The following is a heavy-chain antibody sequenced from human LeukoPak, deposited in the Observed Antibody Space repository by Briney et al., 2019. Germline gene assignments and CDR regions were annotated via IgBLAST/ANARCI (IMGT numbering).Heavy chain of an antibody. Sequence: SETLSLTCTVSGGSISSYYWSWIRQPPGKGLEWIGEINHSGSTNYNPSLKSRVTISVDTSKNQFSLKLSSVTAADTAVYYCASSLLWFGELLYDYWGQGTLVTVSS. CDR2: INHSGST. CDR3: ASSLLWFGELLYDY. CDR1: GGSISSYY. J-gene: IGHJ4*02. V-gene: IGHV4-34*01. D-gene: IGHD3-10*01.